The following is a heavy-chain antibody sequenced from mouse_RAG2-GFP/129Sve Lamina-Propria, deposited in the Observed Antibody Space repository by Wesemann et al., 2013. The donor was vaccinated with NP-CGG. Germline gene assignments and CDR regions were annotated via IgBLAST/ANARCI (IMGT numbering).Heavy chain of an antibody. CDR3: ARGNYYSNYVWFAY. J-gene: IGHJ3*01. CDR1: GYSITSGYD. Sequence: DVQLQESGPGMVKPSQSLSLTCTVTGYSITSGYDWHWIRHFPGNKLEWMGYISYSGSTNYNPSLKSRISITHDTSKNHFFLKLNSVTTEDTATYYCARGNYYSNYVWFAYWGQGTLVTVSA. V-gene: IGHV3-1*01. D-gene: IGHD2-5*01. CDR2: ISYSGST.